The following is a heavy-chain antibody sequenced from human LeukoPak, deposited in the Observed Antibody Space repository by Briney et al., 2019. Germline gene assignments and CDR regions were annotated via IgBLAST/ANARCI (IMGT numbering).Heavy chain of an antibody. CDR2: ISSSGSTI. CDR1: GFTFSDYY. J-gene: IGHJ4*02. V-gene: IGHV3-11*04. Sequence: PGGSLRLSCAASGFTFSDYYMSWIRQAPGKGLEWVSYISSSGSTIYYADSVKGRFTISRDDAKNTLYLQMNSLRAEDTAVYYCASSPLGSGSAPYYFDYWGQGTLVTVSS. D-gene: IGHD3-10*01. CDR3: ASSPLGSGSAPYYFDY.